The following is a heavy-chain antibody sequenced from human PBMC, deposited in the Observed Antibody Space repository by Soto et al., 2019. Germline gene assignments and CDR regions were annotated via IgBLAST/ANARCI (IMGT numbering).Heavy chain of an antibody. Sequence: SETLSLTCTVSGGSISSYYWSWIRQPPGKGLEWIGYIYYSGSTNYNPSLKSRVTISVDTSKNQFSLKLSSVTAADTAVYYCAREVSSTTSGYYYYYYMDVWGKGTTVTVSS. CDR3: AREVSSTTSGYYYYYYMDV. J-gene: IGHJ6*03. D-gene: IGHD2-2*01. CDR1: GGSISSYY. V-gene: IGHV4-59*01. CDR2: IYYSGST.